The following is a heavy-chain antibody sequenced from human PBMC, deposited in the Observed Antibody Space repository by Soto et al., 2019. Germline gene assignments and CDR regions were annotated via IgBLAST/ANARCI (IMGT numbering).Heavy chain of an antibody. V-gene: IGHV4-61*01. CDR1: GGSVSSRSYY. J-gene: IGHJ5*01. CDR3: ARRLLFGVAIHLFES. D-gene: IGHD3-3*01. CDR2: MYYSGTT. Sequence: SETLSLTCTVSGGSVSSRSYYWSWIRQPPGKGLEWIGHMYYSGTTNYQPSLKSRVTISADTSQNQFSLKLSSVSAADTAVYYCARRLLFGVAIHLFESWGQGTLVTVSS.